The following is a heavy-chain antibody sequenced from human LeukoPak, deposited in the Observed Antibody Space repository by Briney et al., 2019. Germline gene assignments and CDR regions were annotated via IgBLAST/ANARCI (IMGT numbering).Heavy chain of an antibody. V-gene: IGHV3-66*01. D-gene: IGHD6-19*01. CDR3: ATETIAVAGRRPD. CDR2: IYSGGST. J-gene: IGHJ4*02. CDR1: GFTVSSNY. Sequence: PGGSLRLSCAASGFTVSSNYMSWVRQAPGKGLEWVSVIYSGGSTYYADSVKGRFTISRDNSKNTLYLQMNSLRAEDTAVYYCATETIAVAGRRPDWGQGTLVTVSS.